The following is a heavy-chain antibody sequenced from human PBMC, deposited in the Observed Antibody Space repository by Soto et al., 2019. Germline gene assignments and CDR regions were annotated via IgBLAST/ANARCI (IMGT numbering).Heavy chain of an antibody. CDR1: GYTFTSYD. V-gene: IGHV1-8*01. J-gene: IGHJ5*02. CDR2: MNPNSGNT. Sequence: PSVKVSCKASGYTFTSYDINWVRQATGQGLEWMGWMNPNSGNTGYAQKFQGRVTMTRNTSISTAYMELSSLRSEDTAVYYCLAWGKENWFDPWGQGTLVTVSS. CDR3: LAWGKENWFDP. D-gene: IGHD1-26*01.